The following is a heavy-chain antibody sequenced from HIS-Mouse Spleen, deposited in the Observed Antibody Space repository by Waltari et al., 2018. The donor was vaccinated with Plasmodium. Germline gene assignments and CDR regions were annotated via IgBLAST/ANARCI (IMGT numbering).Heavy chain of an antibody. CDR2: VDAGASDT. D-gene: IGHD3-16*01. J-gene: IGHJ4*02. V-gene: IGHV5-51*01. CDR3: ARPACRGMMGYYFDY. Sequence: EVQLVQSGAEVKKPGESLKISCKGSGYSFTSYWLGWVRKRPGKVLEWMGNVDAGASDTRYSPAFQGQVAISADKATGTAYLQWSSREASDTGMYYCARPACRGMMGYYFDYWGQGTLVTVSS. CDR1: GYSFTSYW.